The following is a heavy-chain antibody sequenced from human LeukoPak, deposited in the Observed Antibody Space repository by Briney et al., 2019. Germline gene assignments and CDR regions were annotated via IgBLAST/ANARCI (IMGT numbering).Heavy chain of an antibody. Sequence: SETLSLTCTVSGGSISSYYWSWIRQPPGKGLEWIGYIYYSGSTNYNPSLKSRVTISVDTSKNQFSLKLSPVTAADTAVYYCARIEDYGGNSVNYWGQGTLVTVSS. CDR2: IYYSGST. V-gene: IGHV4-59*01. D-gene: IGHD4-23*01. J-gene: IGHJ4*02. CDR1: GGSISSYY. CDR3: ARIEDYGGNSVNY.